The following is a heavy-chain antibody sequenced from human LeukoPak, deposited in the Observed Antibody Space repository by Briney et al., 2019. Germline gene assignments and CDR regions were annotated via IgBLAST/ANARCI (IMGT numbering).Heavy chain of an antibody. CDR1: GGSISGYY. J-gene: IGHJ4*02. CDR3: ARGGATYYYFDY. V-gene: IGHV4-59*01. Sequence: SETLSLTCTVPGGSISGYYWSWIRQPPGKGLEWIGYIYHDGSTNHSPSLKSRVTISVDTSKNQFSLKLTSVTAADTAVYYCARGGATYYYFDYWGQGTLVTVSS. CDR2: IYHDGST. D-gene: IGHD1-26*01.